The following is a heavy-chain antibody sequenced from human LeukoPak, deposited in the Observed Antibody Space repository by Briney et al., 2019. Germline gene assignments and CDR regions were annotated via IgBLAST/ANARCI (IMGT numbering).Heavy chain of an antibody. Sequence: GRSLRLSCTPSGFTFSSYGMHWVRQAPGKGLEWVAVIWNDGSKIFYADSVKGRFTISRDNAQNSLYLQMSSLRAEDTAVYYCARNVYNFDYWGQGTLVTVSS. D-gene: IGHD3-10*02. J-gene: IGHJ4*02. CDR3: ARNVYNFDY. V-gene: IGHV3-33*01. CDR2: IWNDGSKI. CDR1: GFTFSSYG.